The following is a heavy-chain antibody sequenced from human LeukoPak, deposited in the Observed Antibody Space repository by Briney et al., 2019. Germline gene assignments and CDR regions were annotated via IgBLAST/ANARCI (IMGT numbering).Heavy chain of an antibody. D-gene: IGHD3-9*01. CDR3: ARDLDWGAFDA. V-gene: IGHV3-30*04. J-gene: IGHJ5*02. CDR2: ISYDGSNK. CDR1: GFTFSSYA. Sequence: GGSLRLSCAASGFTFSSYAMHWVRQAPGKGLEWVAVISYDGSNKYYADSVKGRFTISRDNSKNTVSLHMNSLRAEDTALYYCARDLDWGAFDAWGQGTLVTVSS.